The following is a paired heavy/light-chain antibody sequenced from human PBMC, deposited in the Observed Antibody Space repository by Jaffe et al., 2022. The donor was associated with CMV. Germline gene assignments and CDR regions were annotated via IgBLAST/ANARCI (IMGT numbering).Heavy chain of an antibody. D-gene: IGHD6-19*01. Sequence: EVQLVESGGGLVQPGRSLRLSCAASGFTFDDYAMHWVRQAPGKGLEWVSGISWNSGSIGYADSVKGRFTISRDNAKNSLYLQMNSLRAEDTALYYCAKANPPYSSAWESWYFDLWGRGTLVTVSS. CDR2: ISWNSGSI. CDR1: GFTFDDYA. V-gene: IGHV3-9*01. CDR3: AKANPPYSSAWESWYFDL. J-gene: IGHJ2*01.
Light chain of an antibody. CDR1: KLGDKY. V-gene: IGLV3-1*01. J-gene: IGLJ2*01. CDR3: QAWDSSTAYVV. CDR2: QDS. Sequence: SYELTQPPSVSVSPGQTASITCSGDKLGDKYACWYQQKPGQSPVLVIYQDSKRPSGIPERFSGSNSGNTATLTISGTQAMDEADYYCQAWDSSTAYVVFGGGTKLTVL.